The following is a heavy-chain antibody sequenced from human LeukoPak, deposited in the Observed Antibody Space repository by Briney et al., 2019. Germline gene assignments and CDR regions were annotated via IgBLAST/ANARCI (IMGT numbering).Heavy chain of an antibody. CDR1: GGSISSYY. V-gene: IGHV4-4*07. Sequence: SETLSLTCTVSGGSISSYYWRWIRQPAGKGLEWIGRIYTSGSTNYNPSLKSRVTMSVDTSKNQFSLNLSSVTAADTAVYYCARRAYYYDSSGYYAFDIWGQGTMVTVSS. D-gene: IGHD3-22*01. J-gene: IGHJ3*02. CDR3: ARRAYYYDSSGYYAFDI. CDR2: IYTSGST.